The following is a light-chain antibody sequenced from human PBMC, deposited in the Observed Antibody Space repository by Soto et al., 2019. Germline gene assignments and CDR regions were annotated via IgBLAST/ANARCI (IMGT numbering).Light chain of an antibody. CDR3: QQSYTTLSIT. Sequence: DIQMTQSPSSLSASVGDRVTITCRASESISRHLNWYQQKPGKAPKLLIYAASSLQNGVPSRFRGGGSGTDFTLTISSLQPEDCATYYCQQSYTTLSITVGQGTRLEIK. CDR2: AAS. J-gene: IGKJ5*01. V-gene: IGKV1-39*01. CDR1: ESISRH.